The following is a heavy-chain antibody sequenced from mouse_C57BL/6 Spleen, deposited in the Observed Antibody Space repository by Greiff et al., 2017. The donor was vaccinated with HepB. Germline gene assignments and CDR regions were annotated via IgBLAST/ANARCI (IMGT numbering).Heavy chain of an antibody. CDR1: GYAFSSSW. CDR2: IYPGDGDT. J-gene: IGHJ3*01. CDR3: AREDLLRY. V-gene: IGHV1-82*01. Sequence: VQLQQPGPELVKPGASVKISCKASGYAFSSSWMNWVKQRPGKGLEWIGRIYPGDGDTNYNGKFKGKATLTADKSSSTAYMQLSSLTSEDSAVYFCAREDLLRYWGQGTLVTVSA. D-gene: IGHD1-1*01.